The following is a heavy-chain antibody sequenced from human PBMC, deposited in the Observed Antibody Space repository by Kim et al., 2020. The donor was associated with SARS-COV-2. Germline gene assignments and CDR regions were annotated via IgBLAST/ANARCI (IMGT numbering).Heavy chain of an antibody. Sequence: VKGRFTISRDNSKNTLYLQMNSLRAEDTAVYYCARDRASTVVTRSHAFDIWGQGTMVTVSS. CDR3: ARDRASTVVTRSHAFDI. J-gene: IGHJ3*02. D-gene: IGHD4-17*01. V-gene: IGHV3-30*01.